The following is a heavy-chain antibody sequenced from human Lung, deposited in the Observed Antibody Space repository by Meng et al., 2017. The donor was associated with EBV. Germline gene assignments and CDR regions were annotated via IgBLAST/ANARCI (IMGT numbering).Heavy chain of an antibody. CDR2: LYDSGNT. V-gene: IGHV4-39*06. J-gene: IGHJ4*02. CDR1: GDSISSSRFY. D-gene: IGHD3-16*01. Sequence: RRRPHTPGPGLGKPSETLSLLCTVSGDSISSSRFYWGWVRQPPGKGLQWIGSLYDSGNTYYNPSLKSRVTISVDTSKNQFSLRLRSVTAADTAVYYCARDAPPQWLILGSSFDYWGQGILVTVSS. CDR3: ARDAPPQWLILGSSFDY.